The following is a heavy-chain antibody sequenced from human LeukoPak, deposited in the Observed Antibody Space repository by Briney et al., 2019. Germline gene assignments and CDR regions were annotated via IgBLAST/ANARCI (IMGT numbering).Heavy chain of an antibody. CDR1: GGSISSYY. Sequence: SETLSLTCTVSGGSISSYYWSWIRQPAGKGLEWIGRIYTSGSTNYNPSLKSRVTMSVDTSKNQFSLKLSSVTAADTAVYYCARLAEDYGDYLSFDYWGQGTLVTVSS. D-gene: IGHD4-17*01. V-gene: IGHV4-4*07. J-gene: IGHJ4*02. CDR2: IYTSGST. CDR3: ARLAEDYGDYLSFDY.